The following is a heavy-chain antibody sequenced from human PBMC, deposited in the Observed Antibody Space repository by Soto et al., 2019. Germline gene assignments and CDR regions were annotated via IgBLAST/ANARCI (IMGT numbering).Heavy chain of an antibody. D-gene: IGHD6-13*01. CDR3: ASGAADNPIFH. CDR2: IIPIFGTA. J-gene: IGHJ4*02. CDR1: GGTFSSYA. Sequence: GASVKVSCKASGGTFSSYAISWVQQAPGQGLEWMGGIIPIFGTANYAQKFQGRVTITADESTSTAYMELSSLRSEDTAVYYCASGAADNPIFHWGQGTLVTVSS. V-gene: IGHV1-69*13.